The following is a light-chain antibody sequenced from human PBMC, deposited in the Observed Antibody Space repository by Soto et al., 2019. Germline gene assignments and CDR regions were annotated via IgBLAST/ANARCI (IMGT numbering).Light chain of an antibody. CDR3: NSYTSASTYV. CDR1: GSDIGSYNY. CDR2: DVT. J-gene: IGLJ1*01. Sequence: QSVLTQPASVSGSPGQSITISCTGTGSDIGSYNYVSWYQHHPGKVPKFIIYDVTNRPSGVSDRFPGSKSGNTASLTISGLKAEDEADYYCNSYTSASTYVFGTGTKLTVL. V-gene: IGLV2-14*03.